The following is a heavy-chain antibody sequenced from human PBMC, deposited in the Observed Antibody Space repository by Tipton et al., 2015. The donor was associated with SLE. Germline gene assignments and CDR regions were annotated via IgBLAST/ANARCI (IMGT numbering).Heavy chain of an antibody. CDR1: GFTFSSYG. D-gene: IGHD3-22*01. J-gene: IGHJ6*02. Sequence: SLRLSCAASGFTFSSYGMHWVRQAPGKGLEWVAVIWYDGSNKYCADSVKGRFTISRDNSKNTLYLQMNSLRAEDTAVYYCAKEGSYDSSGYYYGAGMDVWGQGTTVTVSS. V-gene: IGHV3-30*18. CDR2: IWYDGSNK. CDR3: AKEGSYDSSGYYYGAGMDV.